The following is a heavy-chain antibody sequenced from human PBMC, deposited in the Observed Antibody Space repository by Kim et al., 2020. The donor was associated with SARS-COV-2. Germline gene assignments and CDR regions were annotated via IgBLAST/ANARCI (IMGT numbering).Heavy chain of an antibody. CDR2: IYYSGST. CDR3: ARLETVKLDS. V-gene: IGHV4-59*13. Sequence: SETLSLTCTVSGGPISSYYWSWIRQPPGKGLEWIGYIYYSGSTNYNPSLKSRVTISVDTSKNQFSLKLSSVTAADTAVYYCARLETVKLDSWGQGTLVTV. CDR1: GGPISSYY. D-gene: IGHD1-1*01. J-gene: IGHJ4*02.